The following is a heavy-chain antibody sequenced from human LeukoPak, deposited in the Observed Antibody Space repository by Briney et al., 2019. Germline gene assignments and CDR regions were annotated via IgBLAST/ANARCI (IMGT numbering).Heavy chain of an antibody. CDR1: GGSISSYY. CDR2: IYHSGST. V-gene: IGHV4-59*01. D-gene: IGHD4-23*01. CDR3: AREMTTVVTDYFDY. J-gene: IGHJ4*02. Sequence: PSETLSLTCTVSGGSISSYYWSWIRQPPGKGLEWIGYIYHSGSTNYNPSLKSRVTISVDTSKNQLSLKLSSVTAADTAVYYCAREMTTVVTDYFDYWGQGTLVTVSS.